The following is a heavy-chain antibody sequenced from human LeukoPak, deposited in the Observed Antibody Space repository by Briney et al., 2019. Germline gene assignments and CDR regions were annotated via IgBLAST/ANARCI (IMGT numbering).Heavy chain of an antibody. CDR3: ARGSGSYYYYYMDV. Sequence: KPSETLSLTRTVSGGSISSYYWSWIRQPAGKGLEWIGRIYTSGTTNYNPSLKSRVTMSVDTSKNQFSLNLSSVTAADTAVYYCARGSGSYYYYYMDVWGKGTTVTVSS. CDR2: IYTSGTT. J-gene: IGHJ6*03. CDR1: GGSISSYY. V-gene: IGHV4-4*07.